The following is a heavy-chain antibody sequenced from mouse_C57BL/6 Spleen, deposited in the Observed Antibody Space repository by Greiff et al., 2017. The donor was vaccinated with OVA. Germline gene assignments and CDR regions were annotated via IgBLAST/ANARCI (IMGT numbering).Heavy chain of an antibody. D-gene: IGHD1-1*01. Sequence: QVQLQQPGAELVKPGASVKLSCKASGYTFTSYWMHWVKQRPGQGLEWIGMIHPNSGSTKYNEKFKSKATLTVDKSSSTAYMQLSSLTSEDSAVYYCARVITTVVATEYYYAMDYWGQGTSVTVSS. CDR2: IHPNSGST. J-gene: IGHJ4*01. CDR1: GYTFTSYW. CDR3: ARVITTVVATEYYYAMDY. V-gene: IGHV1-64*01.